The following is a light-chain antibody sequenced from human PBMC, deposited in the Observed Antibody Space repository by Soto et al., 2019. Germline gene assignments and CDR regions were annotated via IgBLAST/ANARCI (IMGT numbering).Light chain of an antibody. V-gene: IGLV1-40*01. Sequence: QSVLTQPPSVSGAPGQRVTISCTGNSSNIGAGYDVHWYQQLPGKAPKLLIFGNSHRPSGVPDRFFGSKSGTSASLAITGLQAEDEADYYCQSYDSSLSGVVFGGGTKLTVL. CDR1: SSNIGAGYD. CDR3: QSYDSSLSGVV. J-gene: IGLJ2*01. CDR2: GNS.